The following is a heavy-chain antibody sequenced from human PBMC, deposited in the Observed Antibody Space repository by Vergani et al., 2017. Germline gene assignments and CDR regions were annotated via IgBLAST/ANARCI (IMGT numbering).Heavy chain of an antibody. Sequence: QVQLVQSGAEVKKPGASVKVSCKASGYTFTGYYMHWVRQAPGQGLEWMGWINPNSGGTNYAQKFQGRVTMTRDTSISTAYMELSRLRSDDTAVYYCARGYCRSTSCLGWFDHWGQGTLVTVSS. CDR1: GYTFTGYY. D-gene: IGHD2-2*01. CDR3: ARGYCRSTSCLGWFDH. CDR2: INPNSGGT. V-gene: IGHV1-2*02. J-gene: IGHJ5*02.